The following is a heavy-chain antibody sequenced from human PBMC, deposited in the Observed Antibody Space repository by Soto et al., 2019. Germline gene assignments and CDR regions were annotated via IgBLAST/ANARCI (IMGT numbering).Heavy chain of an antibody. J-gene: IGHJ4*02. D-gene: IGHD2-15*01. CDR1: GGTFSSYA. V-gene: IGHV1-69*13. CDR2: IIPIFGTA. CDR3: ARRAPGYCSGGSCELGFDY. Sequence: SVKVSCKASGGTFSSYAISWARQAPGQGLEWMGGIIPIFGTANYAQKFQGRVTITADESTSTAYMELSSLRSEDTAVYYCARRAPGYCSGGSCELGFDYWGQGTLVTVSS.